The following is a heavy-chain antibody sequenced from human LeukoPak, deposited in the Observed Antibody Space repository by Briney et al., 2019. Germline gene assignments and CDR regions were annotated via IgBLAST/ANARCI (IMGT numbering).Heavy chain of an antibody. V-gene: IGHV3-23*01. D-gene: IGHD4-17*01. J-gene: IGHJ1*01. CDR3: AKKAEAFGDSVTQH. Sequence: PGGSLRLSCAASGFIFSNYAMNWVRQAPGKGLEWVSAISGDGGNTFYADSVKGRFTITRDNSQNTLYVQMNSLRAEDTAVYYCAKKAEAFGDSVTQHWGQGTLVTVSS. CDR1: GFIFSNYA. CDR2: ISGDGGNT.